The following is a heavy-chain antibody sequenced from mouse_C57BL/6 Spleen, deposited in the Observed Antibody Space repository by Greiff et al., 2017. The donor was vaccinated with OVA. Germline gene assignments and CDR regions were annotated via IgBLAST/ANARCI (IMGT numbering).Heavy chain of an antibody. V-gene: IGHV1-82*01. J-gene: IGHJ1*03. CDR2: IYPGDGDT. Sequence: QVQLKESGPELVKPGASVKISCKASGYAFSSSWMNWVKQRPGKGLEWIGRIYPGDGDTNYNGKFKGKATLTADKSSSTAYMQLSSLTSEDSAVYFCASLYYYGSSYVGYFDVWGTGTTVTVSS. CDR3: ASLYYYGSSYVGYFDV. D-gene: IGHD1-1*01. CDR1: GYAFSSSW.